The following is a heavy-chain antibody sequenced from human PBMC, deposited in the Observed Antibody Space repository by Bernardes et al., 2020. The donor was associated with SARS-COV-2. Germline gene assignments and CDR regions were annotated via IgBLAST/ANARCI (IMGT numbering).Heavy chain of an antibody. D-gene: IGHD3-9*01. CDR1: GLYA. J-gene: IGHJ4*02. CDR2: ISLGGGST. Sequence: GGSLRLSCAASGLYAMSWVRQAPGQGLEWVSGISLGGGSTYYADSVRGRFTISRDNSKNTVYLEMTSLRAEDTALYYCAKEGTIWGQGTLVTVSS. CDR3: AKEGTI. V-gene: IGHV3-23*01.